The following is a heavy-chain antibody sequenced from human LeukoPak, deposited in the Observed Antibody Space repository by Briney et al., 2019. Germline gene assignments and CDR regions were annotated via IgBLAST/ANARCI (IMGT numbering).Heavy chain of an antibody. D-gene: IGHD3-22*01. V-gene: IGHV3-23*01. CDR3: AKIRFYYDSSFDSWYFDL. J-gene: IGHJ2*01. Sequence: GGSLRLSCAASGFPFSRYAMGWGREAPGGGLGWVSAITASSGGTYYADPVKGRFTISRDNSKNTLYLQINSLRAEDTAVYYCAKIRFYYDSSFDSWYFDLWGRGTLVTVSS. CDR2: ITASSGGT. CDR1: GFPFSRYA.